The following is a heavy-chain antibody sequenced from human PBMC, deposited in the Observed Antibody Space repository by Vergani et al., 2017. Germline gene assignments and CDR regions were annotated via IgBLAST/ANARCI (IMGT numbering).Heavy chain of an antibody. V-gene: IGHV3-23*04. J-gene: IGHJ4*02. CDR2: VSGSSATP. Sequence: VNLVGSGGGVVQPGRSLILSCAASGFSFPGYAMSWVRQAPGKGLEWVSSVSGSSATPYYADSVKGRFIISRDNSKNTLHLQMNSLRADDTAVYYCTKGSRGYTGYFFDYWGQGTLATVSS. CDR3: TKGSRGYTGYFFDY. D-gene: IGHD5-12*01. CDR1: GFSFPGYA.